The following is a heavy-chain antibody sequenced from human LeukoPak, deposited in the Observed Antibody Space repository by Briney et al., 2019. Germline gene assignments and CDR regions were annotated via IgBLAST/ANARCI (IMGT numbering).Heavy chain of an antibody. Sequence: SETLSLTCAVYGGSFSGYYWTWIRQPPGKGLEWIGEINHSGGTNYNPSLKSRVTISVDTSKNQFSLKLSSVTAADTAVYYCARASSDDTAMATPFAYWGQGTLVTVSS. V-gene: IGHV4-34*01. CDR3: ARASSDDTAMATPFAY. J-gene: IGHJ4*02. D-gene: IGHD5-18*01. CDR1: GGSFSGYY. CDR2: INHSGGT.